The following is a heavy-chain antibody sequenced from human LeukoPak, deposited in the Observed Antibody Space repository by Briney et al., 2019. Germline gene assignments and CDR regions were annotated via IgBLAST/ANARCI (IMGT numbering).Heavy chain of an antibody. V-gene: IGHV1-18*01. D-gene: IGHD6-19*01. Sequence: ASVKVSCKASGYTLASFGITWVRQAPGQGLEWMGWINTHDGDTNYAQKLQGRVTMTTDTSTSTAYMELRSLRSDDTAVYYCARDPSNSSGWRTWFDPWGQGTLVTVSS. CDR2: INTHDGDT. CDR1: GYTLASFG. J-gene: IGHJ5*02. CDR3: ARDPSNSSGWRTWFDP.